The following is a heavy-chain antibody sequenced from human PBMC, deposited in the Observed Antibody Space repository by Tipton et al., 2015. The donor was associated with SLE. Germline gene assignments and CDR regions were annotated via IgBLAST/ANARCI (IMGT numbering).Heavy chain of an antibody. D-gene: IGHD1-26*01. CDR2: INPNSGGT. V-gene: IGHV1-2*02. CDR3: ARLYSGSYYYYYYGMDV. CDR1: GYTFTGYY. J-gene: IGHJ6*02. Sequence: QLVQSGAEVKKPGASVKVSCKASGYTFTGYYMHWVRQAPGQGLEWMGWINPNSGGTNYAQKFQGRVTMTRDTSISTAYMELSRLRSDDTAVYYCARLYSGSYYYYYYGMDVWGQGTTVTVSS.